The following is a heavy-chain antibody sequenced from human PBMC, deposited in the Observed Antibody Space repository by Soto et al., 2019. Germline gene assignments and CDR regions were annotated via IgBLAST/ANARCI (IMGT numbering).Heavy chain of an antibody. V-gene: IGHV4-34*01. CDR3: ARGQEGVVATH. CDR1: GGSLSGYY. CDR2: VKDGGPT. D-gene: IGHD5-12*01. J-gene: IGHJ4*02. Sequence: QVQLQQWGAGLLKPSETLSLNCAVTGGSLSGYYWSWIRQPPGKGLEWIGEVKDGGPTNYSPSLMGRVTITSDTSNNQFSLRLNSVTAADTGVYYCARGQEGVVATHWDQGSLVTVSS.